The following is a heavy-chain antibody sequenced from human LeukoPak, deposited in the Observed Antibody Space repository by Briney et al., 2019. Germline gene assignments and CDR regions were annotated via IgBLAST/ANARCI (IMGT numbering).Heavy chain of an antibody. J-gene: IGHJ4*02. CDR1: GFTFSNYW. CDR3: ARVTTYGPYHDY. D-gene: IGHD3-10*01. CDR2: INSDGTTI. V-gene: IGHV3-74*01. Sequence: GGSLRLSCAASGFTFSNYWIRWVRQAPGKGLVWVSRINSDGTTIAYADSVKGRFTISRDNARNTLSPQMNSLRDEDTAVYYCARVTTYGPYHDYWGQGTLVTVSS.